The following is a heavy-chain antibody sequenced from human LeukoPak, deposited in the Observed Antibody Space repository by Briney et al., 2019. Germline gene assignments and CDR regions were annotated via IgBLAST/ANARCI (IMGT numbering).Heavy chain of an antibody. D-gene: IGHD3-9*01. J-gene: IGHJ6*02. CDR3: AKVRPPYFDWLTDYSMDV. V-gene: IGHV3-23*01. CDR1: RFAFSSHA. Sequence: GESLRLSCAASRFAFSSHAMSWVRQAPGKGLEWVSAISGDDGRTYYVDSVKGRFTIFRDNSETTLYLQMNSLRADDTAVYYCAKVRPPYFDWLTDYSMDVWGQGTTVIVSS. CDR2: ISGDDGRT.